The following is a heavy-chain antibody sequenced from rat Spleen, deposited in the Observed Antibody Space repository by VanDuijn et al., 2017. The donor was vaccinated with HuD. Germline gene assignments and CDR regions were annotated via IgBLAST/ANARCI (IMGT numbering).Heavy chain of an antibody. J-gene: IGHJ1*01. CDR3: ATENWDPYYWYFDF. D-gene: IGHD5-1*01. CDR2: ISPSGGST. V-gene: IGHV5-27*01. Sequence: EVQLVESGGGVVQPGRSLKLSCAASGFTFSNYYMAWVRQAPTKGLEWVASISPSGGSTYYPDSVKGRFTISRDNAKSTLYLQMDSLRSEDTATYYCATENWDPYYWYFDFWGPGTIVTVSS. CDR1: GFTFSNYY.